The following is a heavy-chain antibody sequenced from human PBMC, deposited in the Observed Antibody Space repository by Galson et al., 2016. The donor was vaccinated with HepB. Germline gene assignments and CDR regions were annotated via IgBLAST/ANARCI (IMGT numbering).Heavy chain of an antibody. D-gene: IGHD6-19*01. CDR1: GYTFTSNYD. V-gene: IGHV1-8*01. CDR3: ARSPSGLTSGWDWDY. Sequence: SVKVSCKASGYTFTSNYDINWVRQAPGQGLEWLGWVLPNSGKTGYAQKFKGRISMTSDNPITSAYMELSSLTSDDTAVYYCARSPSGLTSGWDWDYWGQGTLVTVSS. CDR2: VLPNSGKT. J-gene: IGHJ4*02.